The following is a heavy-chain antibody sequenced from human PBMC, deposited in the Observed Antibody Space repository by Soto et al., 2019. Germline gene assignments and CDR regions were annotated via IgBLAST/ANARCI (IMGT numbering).Heavy chain of an antibody. V-gene: IGHV3-9*01. D-gene: IGHD5-12*01. CDR3: AKDVSGYDLGWFDP. CDR2: ISWNSGSI. J-gene: IGHJ5*02. CDR1: GFTFDDYA. Sequence: GGSLRLSCAASGFTFDDYAMHWVRQAPGKGLEWVSGISWNSGSIGYADSVKGRFTISRDNAKNSLYLQMNSLRAEDTALYYCAKDVSGYDLGWFDPWGQGTLVTVSS.